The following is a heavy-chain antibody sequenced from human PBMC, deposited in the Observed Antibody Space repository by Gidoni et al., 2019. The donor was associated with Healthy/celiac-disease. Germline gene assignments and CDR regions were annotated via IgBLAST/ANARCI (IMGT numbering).Heavy chain of an antibody. CDR2: IYSGGST. J-gene: IGHJ3*02. CDR1: GFTVSSNY. D-gene: IGHD4-17*01. CDR3: ARGGRWDAFDI. V-gene: IGHV3-53*02. Sequence: EVQLVETGGGLIQPGGSLRLSCAASGFTVSSNYMSWVRQAPGKGLEWVSVIYSGGSTYYADSVKGRVTISRYNSKNTLYLQMNSLRAEDTAVYYCARGGRWDAFDIWGQGTMVTVSS.